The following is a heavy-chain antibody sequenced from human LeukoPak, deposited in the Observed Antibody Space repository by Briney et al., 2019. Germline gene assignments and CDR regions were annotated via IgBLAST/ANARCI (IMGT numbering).Heavy chain of an antibody. CDR1: GGSISSGGYY. V-gene: IGHV4-31*03. D-gene: IGHD4-17*01. Sequence: ESSETLSLTCTVSGGSISSGGYYWSWIRQHPGKGLEWIGYIYYSGSTYYNPSLKSRVTISVDTSKNQFSLKLSSVTAADTAVYYCARVPTIYGDHAGVDYWGQGTLVTVSS. CDR3: ARVPTIYGDHAGVDY. CDR2: IYYSGST. J-gene: IGHJ4*02.